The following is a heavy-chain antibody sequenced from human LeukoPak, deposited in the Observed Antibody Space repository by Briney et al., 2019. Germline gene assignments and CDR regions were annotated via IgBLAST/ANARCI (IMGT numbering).Heavy chain of an antibody. V-gene: IGHV3-30*02. J-gene: IGHJ4*02. Sequence: GGSLRLSCAASGFTFSSYGMHWVRQAPGKGLEWVAFIRYDGSNKYYADSVKGRFTISRDNSKNMLYLQMNSLRAEDTAVYYCAKDRGSYSSGWYDLDYWGQGTLVTVSS. CDR1: GFTFSSYG. CDR2: IRYDGSNK. CDR3: AKDRGSYSSGWYDLDY. D-gene: IGHD6-19*01.